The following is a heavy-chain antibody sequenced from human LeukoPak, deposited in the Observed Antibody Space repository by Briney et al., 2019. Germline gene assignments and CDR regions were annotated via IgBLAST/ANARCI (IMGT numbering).Heavy chain of an antibody. CDR2: IYSSGST. D-gene: IGHD4-17*01. Sequence: PSETLSLTCTVSGGSISSYYWNWIRQPPGKGLEWIGYIYSSGSTSYKSSLKSRVTISVDTSKNQFSLRLSSVTAADTAVYYCARTYGDYYFDYWGQGTLVTVSS. CDR1: GGSISSYY. V-gene: IGHV4-59*01. J-gene: IGHJ4*02. CDR3: ARTYGDYYFDY.